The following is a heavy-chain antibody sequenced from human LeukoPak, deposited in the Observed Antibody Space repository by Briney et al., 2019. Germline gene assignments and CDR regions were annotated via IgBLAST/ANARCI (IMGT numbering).Heavy chain of an antibody. V-gene: IGHV3-23*01. D-gene: IGHD2-2*01. CDR2: IIGGAGST. CDR1: GFSFSSHG. Sequence: PGGSLRLSCAASGFSFSSHGMSRVRQAPGKGLEWVSGIIGGAGSTYYADSVKGRFTISRDNSKNTLYLQMNSLRAEDTAVYYCTHGSMYQLDYWGQGTLVTVSS. J-gene: IGHJ4*01. CDR3: THGSMYQLDY.